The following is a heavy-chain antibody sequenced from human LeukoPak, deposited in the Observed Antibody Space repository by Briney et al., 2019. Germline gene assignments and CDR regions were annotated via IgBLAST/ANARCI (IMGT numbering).Heavy chain of an antibody. CDR2: SNSYGGST. J-gene: IGHJ4*02. V-gene: IGHV3-74*01. D-gene: IGHD3-22*01. Sequence: GGSLRLSCAASGFTFSSYWMHWVRQAPGKGLVWVSRSNSYGGSTSYADSVKGRFTISRDSAKNTLYLQMNSLRAEDTAVYYCARDKEDSSGFPLGYWGQGPLVTVSS. CDR3: ARDKEDSSGFPLGY. CDR1: GFTFSSYW.